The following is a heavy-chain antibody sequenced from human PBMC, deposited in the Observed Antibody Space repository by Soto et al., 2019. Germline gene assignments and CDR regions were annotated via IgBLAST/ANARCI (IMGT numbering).Heavy chain of an antibody. CDR3: ARDPDTSHARYGLDV. V-gene: IGHV3-30-3*01. J-gene: IGHJ6*02. D-gene: IGHD2-2*01. Sequence: QVQLVKSGGAMVQPGRSLRLSCVASAFTFSSYAMHWVRQAPGKGLEWVTVISYDGSDQYYADSVKGRFTISRDNSKNTLYLQMNSLRTEDTAVYYCARDPDTSHARYGLDVWGQGTTVTVPS. CDR1: AFTFSSYA. CDR2: ISYDGSDQ.